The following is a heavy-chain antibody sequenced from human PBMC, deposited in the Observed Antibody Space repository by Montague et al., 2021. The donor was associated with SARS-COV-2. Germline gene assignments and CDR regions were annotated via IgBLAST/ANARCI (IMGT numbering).Heavy chain of an antibody. CDR2: IYSTGTT. V-gene: IGHV4-59*13. CDR1: GGSISSYY. CDR3: ARGHYYGRKDYYYGVDV. D-gene: IGHD3-10*01. J-gene: IGHJ6*02. Sequence: SETLSLIYTVSGGSISSYYWTWIRQPPGKGLEWIGYIYSTGTTNYNPSLKSRVTISLDTSENQFSLKLSSVTAADTAVYYCARGHYYGRKDYYYGVDVWGQGTTVTVSS.